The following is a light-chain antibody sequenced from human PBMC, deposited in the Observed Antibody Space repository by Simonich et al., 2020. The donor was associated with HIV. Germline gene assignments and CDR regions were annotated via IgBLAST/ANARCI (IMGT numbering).Light chain of an antibody. CDR3: QQSYSTPIT. J-gene: IGKJ5*01. CDR2: AAS. V-gene: IGKV1-39*01. Sequence: DIQMTQSPSSLSASVGDRVTITCRASQSISNYLNWYQPKVGKAPKLLISAASNLQSGVPSRFSGSGSGTDFTLTINSLQPEDFATYSCQQSYSTPITFGQGTRLEIK. CDR1: QSISNY.